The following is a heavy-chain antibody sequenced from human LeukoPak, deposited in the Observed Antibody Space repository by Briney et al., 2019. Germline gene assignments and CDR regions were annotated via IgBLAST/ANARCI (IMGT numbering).Heavy chain of an antibody. CDR3: ARRAYSHEWFGP. V-gene: IGHV5-51*01. J-gene: IGHJ5*02. D-gene: IGHD5-12*01. Sequence: GESLKISCKASGYTFTNYWIGWVRQLPGKGGEWMGTIYPGDSDTRYSPSFQGQVTISADNSISTANLQWSSLRASDTAMYFCARRAYSHEWFGPWGQGTLVTVSS. CDR1: GYTFTNYW. CDR2: IYPGDSDT.